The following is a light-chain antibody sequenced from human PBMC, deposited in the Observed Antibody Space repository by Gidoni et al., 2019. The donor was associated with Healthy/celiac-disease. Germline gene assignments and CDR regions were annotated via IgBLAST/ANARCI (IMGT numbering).Light chain of an antibody. V-gene: IGKV3-11*01. CDR3: QRRSNWPPIT. CDR2: DAS. Sequence: EIVLTQSPATLSLSPGERATLSCRASQSVSSYLAWYQQKPGQAPRLLIYDASNRATGSPARFSGSGSGTDFTLTISSLEPEDFAVYYCQRRSNWPPITFGGGTKVEIK. J-gene: IGKJ4*01. CDR1: QSVSSY.